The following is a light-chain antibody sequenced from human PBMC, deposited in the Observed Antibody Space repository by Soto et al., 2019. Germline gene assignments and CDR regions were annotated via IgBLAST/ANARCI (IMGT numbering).Light chain of an antibody. CDR3: QQHISWPLT. J-gene: IGKJ4*01. Sequence: EIVMTQSPATLSVSPGERATLSCRASQSVSSNLAWYQQKPGQAPRLLVYDASNRATGIPTRFSGSGSGTDFTLTISNLEPEDFAVYYCQQHISWPLTFGGGTKVEIK. V-gene: IGKV3-11*01. CDR2: DAS. CDR1: QSVSSN.